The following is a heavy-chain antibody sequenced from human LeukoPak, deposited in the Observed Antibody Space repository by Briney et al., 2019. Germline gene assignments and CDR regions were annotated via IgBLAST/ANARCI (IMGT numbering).Heavy chain of an antibody. CDR2: IIPIFGTA. CDR1: GGTFSSYA. V-gene: IGHV1-69*13. Sequence: SVNVSCKASGGTFSSYAISWVRQAPGQGLEWMGRIIPIFGTANYAQKFQGRVTITADESTSTAYMELSSLRSEDTAVYYCARPYSSSSVDAFDIWGQGTMVTVSS. J-gene: IGHJ3*02. CDR3: ARPYSSSSVDAFDI. D-gene: IGHD6-6*01.